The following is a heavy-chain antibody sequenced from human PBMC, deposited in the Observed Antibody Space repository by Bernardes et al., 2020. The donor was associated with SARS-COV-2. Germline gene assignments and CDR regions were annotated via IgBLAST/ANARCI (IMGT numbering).Heavy chain of an antibody. CDR2: LSCSGGST. D-gene: IGHD6-19*01. V-gene: IGHV3-23*01. CDR1: GFSFRSYA. J-gene: IGHJ3*02. Sequence: GGPLRLSCAASGFSFRSYAVSWVRRAPGMGLEWVSALSCSGGSTYYADSVKGRFTISRDNSKNTLYLQMNSLRAEDTAVYYCAKDLRTAVAGDLDAFDSWGQGTMVTVSS. CDR3: AKDLRTAVAGDLDAFDS.